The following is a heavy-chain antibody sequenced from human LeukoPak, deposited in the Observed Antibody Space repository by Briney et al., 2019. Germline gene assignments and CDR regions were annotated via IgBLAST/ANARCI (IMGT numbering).Heavy chain of an antibody. CDR2: ISGSGGST. Sequence: GGSLRLSCAASGFSVSSSHMNWVRQAPGKGLEWVSAISGSGGSTYYADSVKGRFTISRDNSKNTLYLQMNSLRAEDTAVYYCTKTRPREFLGAFDIWGQGTMVTVSS. V-gene: IGHV3-23*01. J-gene: IGHJ3*02. D-gene: IGHD2-2*01. CDR1: GFSVSSSH. CDR3: TKTRPREFLGAFDI.